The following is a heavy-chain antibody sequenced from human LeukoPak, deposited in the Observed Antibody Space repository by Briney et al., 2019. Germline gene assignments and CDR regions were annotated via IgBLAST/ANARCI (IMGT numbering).Heavy chain of an antibody. CDR3: ARALDYGGPDAFDI. D-gene: IGHD4-17*01. Sequence: SETLSLTCTVSGGSIGSYYWSWIRQPPGKGLEWIGYIYYSGSTNYNPSLRSRVTISVENSRNQFSLKLSSVTAADTAVYYCARALDYGGPDAFDIWGQGTMVTVSS. CDR1: GGSIGSYY. CDR2: IYYSGST. V-gene: IGHV4-59*01. J-gene: IGHJ3*02.